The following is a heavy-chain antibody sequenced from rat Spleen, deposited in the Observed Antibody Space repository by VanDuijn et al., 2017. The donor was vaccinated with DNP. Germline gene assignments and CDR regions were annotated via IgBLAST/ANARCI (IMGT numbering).Heavy chain of an antibody. D-gene: IGHD1-5*01. CDR1: GFTFSDYS. Sequence: EVQLVESGGGLVQPGRSLKLSCAASGFTFSDYSMAWVRQAPKKGREWVATIVYDSSGSYYGDSVTGRFTISRDNAKSNLYLQMDNLRSEDTATYYCVTHGSISSTSTGAMDVWGQGTSVTVSS. CDR3: VTHGSISSTSTGAMDV. CDR2: IVYDSSGS. V-gene: IGHV5S10*01. J-gene: IGHJ4*01.